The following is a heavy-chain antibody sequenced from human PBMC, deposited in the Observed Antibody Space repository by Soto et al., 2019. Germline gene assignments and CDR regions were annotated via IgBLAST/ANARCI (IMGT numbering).Heavy chain of an antibody. J-gene: IGHJ6*02. Sequence: LRLSCAASGFTFSSYSMNWVRQAPGKGLEWVSYISSSSSTIYYADSVKGRFTISRDNAKNSLYLQMNSLRDEDTAVYYCARNGYSSSWYLGDYYGMDVWGQGTTVTVSS. CDR3: ARNGYSSSWYLGDYYGMDV. V-gene: IGHV3-48*02. CDR2: ISSSSSTI. D-gene: IGHD6-13*01. CDR1: GFTFSSYS.